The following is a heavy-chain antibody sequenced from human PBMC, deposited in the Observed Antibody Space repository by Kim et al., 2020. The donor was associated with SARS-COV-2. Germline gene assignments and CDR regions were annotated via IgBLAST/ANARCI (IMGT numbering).Heavy chain of an antibody. CDR2: ISSSSSYI. CDR1: GFTFSSYS. V-gene: IGHV3-21*01. Sequence: GGSLRLSCAASGFTFSSYSMNWVRQAPGKGLEWVSSISSSSSYIYYADSVKGRFTISRDNAKNSLYLQMNSLRAEDTAVYYCARLCKGPAAIVMCGFDYWGQGTLVTVSS. D-gene: IGHD2-21*01. J-gene: IGHJ4*02. CDR3: ARLCKGPAAIVMCGFDY.